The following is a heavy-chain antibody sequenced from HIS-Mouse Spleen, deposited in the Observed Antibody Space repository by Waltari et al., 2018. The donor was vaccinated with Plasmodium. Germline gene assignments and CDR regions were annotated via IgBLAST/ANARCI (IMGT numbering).Heavy chain of an antibody. CDR1: GFTLRSYG. V-gene: IGHV3-33*06. Sequence: QVQLVESGGGVVQPGRSLRLSCAASGFTLRSYGMHCDRKAPGKWLEWVAVIWYDGSNKYYADSVKGRFTISRDNSKNTLYLQMNSLRAEDTAVYYCAKVAQGTRDALDIWGQGTMVTVSS. D-gene: IGHD2-8*01. CDR2: IWYDGSNK. J-gene: IGHJ3*02. CDR3: AKVAQGTRDALDI.